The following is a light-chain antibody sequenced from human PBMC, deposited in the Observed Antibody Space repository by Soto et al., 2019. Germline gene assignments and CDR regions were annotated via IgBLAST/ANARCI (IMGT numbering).Light chain of an antibody. J-gene: IGLJ1*01. V-gene: IGLV2-11*01. CDR1: SSDVGGYNY. Sequence: QSALTQPRSASGSPGQSVTISCTGTSSDVGGYNYVSWYQQHPGKAPKLMIYDVSKRPSGVPDRFSGSKSGNTASLTISGLQAEDEADYYCCSYAGSYTPRYVFGTGTKVTVL. CDR2: DVS. CDR3: CSYAGSYTPRYV.